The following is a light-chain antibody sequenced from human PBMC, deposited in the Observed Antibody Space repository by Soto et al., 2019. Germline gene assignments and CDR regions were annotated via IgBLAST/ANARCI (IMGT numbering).Light chain of an antibody. Sequence: QSVLTQPASVSGSPGQSVTISCTGTSSDVGGYNYVSWYQQNAGKAPKLTIYDVSNRPSGVSDRFSGSKSGNTASLTISGLQAEDEADYYCSSYTSGNTRYVFGTGTKVTVL. CDR2: DVS. CDR3: SSYTSGNTRYV. J-gene: IGLJ1*01. V-gene: IGLV2-14*03. CDR1: SSDVGGYNY.